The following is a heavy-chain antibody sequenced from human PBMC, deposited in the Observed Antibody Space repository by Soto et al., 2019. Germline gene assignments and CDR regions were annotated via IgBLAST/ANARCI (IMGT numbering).Heavy chain of an antibody. CDR1: GFNFSSYN. CDR2: ISSGSNHI. J-gene: IGHJ6*02. D-gene: IGHD3-10*01. V-gene: IGHV3-21*01. CDR3: AKDRGRGSPLSGGMDV. Sequence: VQLVESGGGLVKPGGSVRLSCAASGFNFSSYNINWVRQAPGKGLEWVSSISSGSNHIFYANSVRGRFTISRDNAKNSLYLQMNSLRAEDMAVYYCAKDRGRGSPLSGGMDVWGQGTTVTVSS.